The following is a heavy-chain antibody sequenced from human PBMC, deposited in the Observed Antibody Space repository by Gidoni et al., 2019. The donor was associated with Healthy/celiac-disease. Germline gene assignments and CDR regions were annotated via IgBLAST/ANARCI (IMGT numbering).Heavy chain of an antibody. CDR3: AKDSRFLEWLHHYFDY. CDR1: GFTFSSYA. CDR2: ISGSGGST. Sequence: EVQLLESGGGLVQPGGSLRLSCAASGFTFSSYAMSWVRQAPGKGLEWVSAISGSGGSTYYADSVKGRFTISRDNSKNTLYLQMNSLRAEDTAVYYCAKDSRFLEWLHHYFDYWGQGTLVTVSS. J-gene: IGHJ4*02. V-gene: IGHV3-23*01. D-gene: IGHD3-3*01.